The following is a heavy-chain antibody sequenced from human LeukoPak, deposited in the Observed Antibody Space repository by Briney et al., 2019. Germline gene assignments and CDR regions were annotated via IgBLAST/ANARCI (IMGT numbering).Heavy chain of an antibody. J-gene: IGHJ4*02. V-gene: IGHV3-21*01. D-gene: IGHD6-19*01. CDR3: ARAPVAGQDFDY. CDR1: GFTFSSYS. CDR2: ISSSSSYI. Sequence: PGGSLRLSCAASGFTFSSYSMNWVRQAPGKGLEWVSSISSSSSYIYYADSVKGRFTISRDNAKNSLYLQMNSLRAGDTAVYYCARAPVAGQDFDYWGQGTLVTVSS.